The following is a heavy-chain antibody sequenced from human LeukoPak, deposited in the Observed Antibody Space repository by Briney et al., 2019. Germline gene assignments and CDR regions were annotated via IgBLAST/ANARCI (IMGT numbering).Heavy chain of an antibody. V-gene: IGHV1-2*02. Sequence: GASVKVSRKAFGYTFTGYYVHWARQAPGQGLEWMGWINPNSGGTNYAQNFQGRVTMTRDTSISTAYMELSRLTSDDTAVYYCARGRDTISLFDYWGQGTLVTVSS. D-gene: IGHD3-3*01. CDR3: ARGRDTISLFDY. CDR1: GYTFTGYY. CDR2: INPNSGGT. J-gene: IGHJ4*02.